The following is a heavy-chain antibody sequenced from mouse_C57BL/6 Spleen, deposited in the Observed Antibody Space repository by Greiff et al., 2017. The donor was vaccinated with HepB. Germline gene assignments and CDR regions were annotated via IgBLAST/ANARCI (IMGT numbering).Heavy chain of an antibody. J-gene: IGHJ2*01. D-gene: IGHD1-1*01. CDR3: ARSYYGSSYFDY. CDR2: INPSSGYT. CDR1: GYTFTSYT. Sequence: VQLQQSGAELARPGASVKMSCKASGYTFTSYTMHWVKQRPGQGLEWIGYINPSSGYTKYNQKFKDKATLTVDKSSSTAYMQLSSLTSEDSAVYYCARSYYGSSYFDYWGQCTTLTVSS. V-gene: IGHV1-4*01.